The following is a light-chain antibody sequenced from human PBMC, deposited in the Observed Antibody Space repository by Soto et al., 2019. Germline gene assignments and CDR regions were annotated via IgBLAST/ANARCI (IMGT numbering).Light chain of an antibody. CDR1: QSVSIY. Sequence: EIVLTQSPATLSLSPGERATLSCRASQSVSIYLAWYQQKPGQAPRLLIYDASNRATGIPARFSGSGSGTDFTLTISSREPEDFAVYYCQHRKAFGGGTKVEIK. V-gene: IGKV3-11*01. CDR2: DAS. J-gene: IGKJ4*01. CDR3: QHRKA.